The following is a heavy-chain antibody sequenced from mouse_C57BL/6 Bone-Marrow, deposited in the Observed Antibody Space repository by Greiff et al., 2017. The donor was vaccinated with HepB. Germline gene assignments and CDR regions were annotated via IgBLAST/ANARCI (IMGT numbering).Heavy chain of an antibody. CDR3: AREELGPYYYAMDY. V-gene: IGHV5-15*01. CDR1: GFTFSDYG. D-gene: IGHD3-1*01. Sequence: EVQVVESGGGLVQPGGSLKLSCAASGFTFSDYGMAWVRQAPRKGPEWVAFISNLAYSIYYADTVTGRFTFSRENAKNTLYLESSSLRSEDTAMCYCAREELGPYYYAMDYWGQGTSVTVSS. CDR2: ISNLAYSI. J-gene: IGHJ4*01.